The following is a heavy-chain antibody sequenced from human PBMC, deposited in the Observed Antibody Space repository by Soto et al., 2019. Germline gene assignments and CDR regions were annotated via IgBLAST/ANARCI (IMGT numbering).Heavy chain of an antibody. J-gene: IGHJ6*02. Sequence: PGESLKISCKGSGYSFTSYWISWVRQMPGKGLEWMGRIDPSDSYTNYSPSFQGHVTISADKPISTAYLQWSSLKASDTAMYYCARSDIVVVVAGGSSGYCYGMDVWGQGTTVTVSS. D-gene: IGHD2-15*01. CDR3: ARSDIVVVVAGGSSGYCYGMDV. V-gene: IGHV5-10-1*01. CDR1: GYSFTSYW. CDR2: IDPSDSYT.